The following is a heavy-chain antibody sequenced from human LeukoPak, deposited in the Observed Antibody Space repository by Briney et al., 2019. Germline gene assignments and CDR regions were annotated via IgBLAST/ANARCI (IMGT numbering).Heavy chain of an antibody. CDR1: GGTFGSYA. CDR3: ARVAYCGGDCYSPFDY. D-gene: IGHD2-21*02. J-gene: IGHJ4*02. Sequence: VKVSCKASGGTFGSYAISWVRQAPGQGLEWMGGIIPIFGTANYAQKFQGRVTITADESTSTAYMELSSLRSEDTAVYYCARVAYCGGDCYSPFDYWGQGTLVTVSS. CDR2: IIPIFGTA. V-gene: IGHV1-69*13.